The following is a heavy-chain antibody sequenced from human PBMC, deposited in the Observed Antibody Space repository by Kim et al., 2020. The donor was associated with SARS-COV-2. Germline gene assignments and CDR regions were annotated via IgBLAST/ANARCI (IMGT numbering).Heavy chain of an antibody. V-gene: IGHV3-23*01. CDR3: AKAGAPIIMVRGAYYFDY. Sequence: GGSLRLSCAASGFTFSSYAMSWVRQAPGKGLEWVSAISGSGGSTYYADSVKGRLTISRYNSKNTLDLQMNSLRAEDTAVYYCAKAGAPIIMVRGAYYFDYWRQGTLVTVSS. D-gene: IGHD3-10*01. CDR1: GFTFSSYA. J-gene: IGHJ4*02. CDR2: ISGSGGST.